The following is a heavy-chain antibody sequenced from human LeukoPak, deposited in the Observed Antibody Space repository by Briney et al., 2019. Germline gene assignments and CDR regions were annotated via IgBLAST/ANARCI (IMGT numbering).Heavy chain of an antibody. D-gene: IGHD2-15*01. CDR2: IYYSGST. J-gene: IGHJ5*02. CDR3: ASQAAEYWFDP. V-gene: IGHV4-39*01. CDR1: GGSISSSSYY. Sequence: PSETLSLTCTVSGGSISSSSYYWGWIRQPPGKGLEWIGSIYYSGSTYYNPSLKSRVTISVDTSKNQFSLKLSSVTAADTAVYYCASQAAEYWFDPWGQGTLVTVSS.